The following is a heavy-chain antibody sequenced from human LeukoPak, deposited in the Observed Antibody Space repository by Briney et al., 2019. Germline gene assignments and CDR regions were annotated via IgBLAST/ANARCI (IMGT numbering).Heavy chain of an antibody. Sequence: MPGGSLGLSCEASRFVFTNYYMSWVRQAPGKGLDWIATIAYDGDTKYYADSAEGRFTISRDNAKNSLSLQMNSLRAEDTAVYFCARAGTYDGYKVLDSWGQGTLVTVSS. CDR3: ARAGTYDGYKVLDS. CDR1: RFVFTNYY. D-gene: IGHD5-24*01. CDR2: IAYDGDTK. J-gene: IGHJ5*01. V-gene: IGHV3-11*01.